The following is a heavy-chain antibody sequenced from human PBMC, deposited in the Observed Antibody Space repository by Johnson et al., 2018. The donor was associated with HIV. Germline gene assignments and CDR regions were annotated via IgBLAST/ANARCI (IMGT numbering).Heavy chain of an antibody. V-gene: IGHV3-30-3*01. CDR1: GFSFSNYA. CDR3: AKGLWLKYLLHDGFDI. D-gene: IGHD2-15*01. J-gene: IGHJ3*02. Sequence: QMQLVESGGGVVQPERSLRLSCAASGFSFSNYAIHWVRQAPGKGLECVAAISYDGGTTYYSDSVKGRFTISRDNSKNTLYLQLNSLRAEDSAVYYCAKGLWLKYLLHDGFDIWGQGTMVTVSS. CDR2: ISYDGGTT.